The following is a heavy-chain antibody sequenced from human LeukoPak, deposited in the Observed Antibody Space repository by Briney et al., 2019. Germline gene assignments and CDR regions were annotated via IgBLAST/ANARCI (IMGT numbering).Heavy chain of an antibody. CDR1: GFTFSNYW. CDR3: ARALDSSSSRYQASEY. Sequence: GGSLRLSCAVSGFTFSNYWMSWVRQAPGKGLEWVANIKQDGSEKYYVDSVKGRFTISRDNAKNPLYLQMNSLRAEDTAVYYCARALDSSSSRYQASEYWGQGTLVTVSS. V-gene: IGHV3-7*01. D-gene: IGHD2-2*01. J-gene: IGHJ4*02. CDR2: IKQDGSEK.